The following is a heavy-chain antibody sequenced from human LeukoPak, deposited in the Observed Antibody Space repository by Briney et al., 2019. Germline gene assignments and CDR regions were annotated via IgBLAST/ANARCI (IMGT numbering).Heavy chain of an antibody. CDR3: ARDSSDRWDY. Sequence: GGSLRLSCAASGFTFSSYAMSWVRQAPGKGLEWVSAISGSGGSTYYADSVKGRFTISRDNAKNSLYLQMNSLRAEDTAVYYCARDSSDRWDYWGQGTLVTVSS. J-gene: IGHJ4*02. V-gene: IGHV3-23*01. CDR2: ISGSGGST. CDR1: GFTFSSYA. D-gene: IGHD3-10*01.